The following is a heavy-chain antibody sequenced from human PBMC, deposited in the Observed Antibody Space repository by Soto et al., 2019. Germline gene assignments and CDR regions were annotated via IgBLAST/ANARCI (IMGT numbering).Heavy chain of an antibody. CDR2: IGTAGDT. Sequence: GGSLRLSCAASGFTFSSYDMHWVRQATGKGLEWVSAIGTAGDTYYPGSVKGRFTISRENAKNSLYLQMNSLRAEDTAVYYCARDASMSYDYVWGSYRSRGAFDIWGQGTMVTVSS. D-gene: IGHD3-16*02. CDR3: ARDASMSYDYVWGSYRSRGAFDI. CDR1: GFTFSSYD. V-gene: IGHV3-13*01. J-gene: IGHJ3*02.